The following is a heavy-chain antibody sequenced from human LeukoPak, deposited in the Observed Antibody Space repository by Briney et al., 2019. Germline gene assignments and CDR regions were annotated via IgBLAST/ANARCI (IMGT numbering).Heavy chain of an antibody. D-gene: IGHD3-10*01. CDR1: GFTFSSYG. Sequence: PGGSLRLSCAASGFTFSSYGKHWVRQAPGKGLEWVAVIWYDGSNKYYADSVKGRFTISRDNSKNTLYLQMNSLRAEDTAVYYCAKAQYYSSGIRTPVDYWGQGTLVTVSS. V-gene: IGHV3-33*06. CDR3: AKAQYYSSGIRTPVDY. CDR2: IWYDGSNK. J-gene: IGHJ4*02.